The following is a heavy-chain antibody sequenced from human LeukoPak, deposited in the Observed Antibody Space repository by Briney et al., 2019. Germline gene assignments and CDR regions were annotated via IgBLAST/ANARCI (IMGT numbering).Heavy chain of an antibody. V-gene: IGHV3-48*01. CDR1: GFTFSSYG. D-gene: IGHD1-14*01. CDR2: ISSSSSTI. CDR3: ARSGSEPRAFDI. J-gene: IGHJ3*02. Sequence: GGSLRLSCAASGFTFSSYGMHWVRQAPGKGLEWVSYISSSSSTIYYADSVKGRFTISRDNSKNTLYLQMNSLRAEDTAVYYCARSGSEPRAFDIWGQGTMVTVSS.